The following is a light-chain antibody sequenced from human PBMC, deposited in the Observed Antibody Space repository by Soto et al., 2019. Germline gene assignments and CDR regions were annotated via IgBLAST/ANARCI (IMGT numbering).Light chain of an antibody. Sequence: IVLTQSPGTLSLSPGERATLSCRASQSVSASYVAWYQQKPGQAPRLLIYCASSRATGIPDRVSGSGSGTDFTITISRLETEDFALYYCRRYGSSPITFGQGTRVEIK. CDR1: QSVSASY. V-gene: IGKV3-20*01. J-gene: IGKJ5*01. CDR3: RRYGSSPIT. CDR2: CAS.